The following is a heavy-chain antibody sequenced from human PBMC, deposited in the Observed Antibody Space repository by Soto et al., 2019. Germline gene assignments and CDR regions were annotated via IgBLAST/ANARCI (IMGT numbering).Heavy chain of an antibody. CDR3: SRSLNS. CDR2: ISPDGGEK. V-gene: IGHV3-7*01. Sequence: GGSLRLSCAASGFTFSSIWMDWVRQAPGKGLEWVANISPDGGEKHYVGSVKGRFTISRDNAKNSLYLQMSSLTAEDSALYYCSRSLNSWGQGTQVTVSS. CDR1: GFTFSSIW. J-gene: IGHJ5*02.